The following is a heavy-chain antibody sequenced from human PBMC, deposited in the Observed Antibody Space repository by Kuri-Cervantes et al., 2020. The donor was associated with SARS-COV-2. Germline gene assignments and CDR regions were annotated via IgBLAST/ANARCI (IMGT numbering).Heavy chain of an antibody. D-gene: IGHD3-3*01. CDR3: ARDVAKEVYDFWSGYYSGYYGMDV. J-gene: IGHJ6*02. V-gene: IGHV3-30*04. Sequence: GGSLRLSCAAARFTSSSFAMHWVRQAPGKGLEWVAVISYDGRNKYYADSVKGRFTISRDNSKNTLYLQMNSLRDEDTAVYYCARDVAKEVYDFWSGYYSGYYGMDVWGQGTTVTVSS. CDR1: RFTSSSFA. CDR2: ISYDGRNK.